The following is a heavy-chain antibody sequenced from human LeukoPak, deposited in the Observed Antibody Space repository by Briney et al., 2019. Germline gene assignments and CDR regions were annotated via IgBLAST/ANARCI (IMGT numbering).Heavy chain of an antibody. J-gene: IGHJ5*02. CDR1: GGSISSTSYY. V-gene: IGHV4-39*01. Sequence: SETLSLTCTVSGGSISSTSYYWGWIRQPPGKGLEWIGSIYYSGRTYYNASLKSRLTISVDTSKNQFSLKLSSVTAADTAVYYCARQAVPRMVRGVTAHNWFDPWGQGTLVTVSS. D-gene: IGHD3-10*01. CDR3: ARQAVPRMVRGVTAHNWFDP. CDR2: IYYSGRT.